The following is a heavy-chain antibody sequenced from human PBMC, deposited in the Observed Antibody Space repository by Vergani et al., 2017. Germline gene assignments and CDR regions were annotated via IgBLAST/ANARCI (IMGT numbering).Heavy chain of an antibody. V-gene: IGHV1-69*01. J-gene: IGHJ6*03. Sequence: QVQLVQSGAEVKKPGSSVKVSCKASGGTFSSYAISWVRQAPGQGLEWMGGIIPIFGTANYAQKLQGSVTIPADDSTSTAYMELSSLRSEATAVYYCARDGVSYYDYYMDVWGKGTTVTVSS. CDR3: ARDGVSYYDYYMDV. D-gene: IGHD3-10*01. CDR1: GGTFSSYA. CDR2: IIPIFGTA.